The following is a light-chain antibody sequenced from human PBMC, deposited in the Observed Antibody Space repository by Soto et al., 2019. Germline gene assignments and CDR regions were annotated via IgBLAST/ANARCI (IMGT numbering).Light chain of an antibody. Sequence: QSALTQPPSASGSPGQSVTISCTGTSSDVGGYNYVSWYQQHPGKAPKLMIYEVSKRPSGVPDRFSGSKSGTSASLAISGLRSEDEADFYCAAWDDSLNAVVFGGGTKVTVL. J-gene: IGLJ2*01. CDR3: AAWDDSLNAVV. CDR1: SSDVGGYNY. CDR2: EVS. V-gene: IGLV2-8*01.